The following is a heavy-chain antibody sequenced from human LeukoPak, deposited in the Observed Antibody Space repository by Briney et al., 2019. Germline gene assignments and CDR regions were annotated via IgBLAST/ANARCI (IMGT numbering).Heavy chain of an antibody. Sequence: PGGSLRLPCAASGFTFSSYSMNWVRQAPGKGLEWVANINQDGSEKYFVDSVKGRFTISRDNAQNSLYLQMSSLRAEDTAVYYCARVGSYYDSDYWGQGTLVTVSS. CDR2: INQDGSEK. CDR3: ARVGSYYDSDY. D-gene: IGHD3-22*01. CDR1: GFTFSSYS. V-gene: IGHV3-7*01. J-gene: IGHJ4*02.